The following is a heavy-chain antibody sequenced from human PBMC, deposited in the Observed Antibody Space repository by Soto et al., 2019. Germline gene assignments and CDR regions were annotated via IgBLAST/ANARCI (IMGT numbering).Heavy chain of an antibody. J-gene: IGHJ6*03. V-gene: IGHV3-30*18. CDR2: ISYYGRNK. D-gene: IGHD3-3*01. CDR1: GFTFSSYG. Sequence: QVQLVESGGGVVQPGRSLRLSCAASGFTFSSYGMHWVRQAPGKGLEWVAVISYYGRNKYYADSVKGRFTISRDNSTNTLYLQMNSLRAEDTAVYYCAKDGIGIRSGYYIGYYYYYMDGWGKGTTVTVSS. CDR3: AKDGIGIRSGYYIGYYYYYMDG.